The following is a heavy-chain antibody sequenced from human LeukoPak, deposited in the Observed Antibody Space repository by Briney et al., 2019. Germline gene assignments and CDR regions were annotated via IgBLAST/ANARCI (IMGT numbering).Heavy chain of an antibody. D-gene: IGHD3-10*01. CDR3: ARDRSQNFDP. CDR2: ISYDGSNK. CDR1: GFTFSSYA. Sequence: GGSLRLSCAASGFTFSSYAMHWVRQAPGKGLEWVAVISYDGSNKYYADSVKGRFTISRDNSKNTLYLQMNSLRAEDTAVYYCARDRSQNFDPWGQGTLVTVSS. J-gene: IGHJ5*02. V-gene: IGHV3-30-3*01.